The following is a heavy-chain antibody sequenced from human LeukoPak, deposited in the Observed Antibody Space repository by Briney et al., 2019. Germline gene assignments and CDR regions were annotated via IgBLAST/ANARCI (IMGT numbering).Heavy chain of an antibody. CDR3: ARGYQLLWGGWFDP. V-gene: IGHV4-4*02. CDR2: IYHSGST. Sequence: SGTLSLTCAVSGGSISSSNWWSWVRQPPGKGLEWIGEIYHSGSTNYNPSLKSRVTISVDTSKNQFSLKLSSVIAADTAVYYCARGYQLLWGGWFDPWGQGTLVTVSS. CDR1: GGSISSSNW. J-gene: IGHJ5*02. D-gene: IGHD2-2*01.